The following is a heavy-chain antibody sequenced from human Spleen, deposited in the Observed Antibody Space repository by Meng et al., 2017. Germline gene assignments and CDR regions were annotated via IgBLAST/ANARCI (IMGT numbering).Heavy chain of an antibody. D-gene: IGHD6-25*01. CDR3: ARDVLIAALDP. Sequence: GESLKISCAASGFTFSSYAMSWVRQAPGKGLEWVSAISGSGGSTYYADSVKGRFTISRDNSKNTLYLQMNSLRAEDTAVYYCARDVLIAALDPWGQGTLVTVSS. J-gene: IGHJ5*02. CDR1: GFTFSSYA. V-gene: IGHV3-23*01. CDR2: ISGSGGST.